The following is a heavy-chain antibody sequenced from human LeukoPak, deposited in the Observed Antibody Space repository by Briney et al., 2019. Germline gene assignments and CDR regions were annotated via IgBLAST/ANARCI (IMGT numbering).Heavy chain of an antibody. V-gene: IGHV1-46*01. CDR2: INPRGGST. D-gene: IGHD5-24*01. Sequence: ASVKVSCKASGYTFTSYYMHWVRQAPGQGLEWMGIINPRGGSTSYAQKFQGRVTMTRDTSTSTVYMELSSLRSEDTAVYYCAREMATIVKDYYYYGMDVWGQGTTVTVSS. J-gene: IGHJ6*02. CDR1: GYTFTSYY. CDR3: AREMATIVKDYYYYGMDV.